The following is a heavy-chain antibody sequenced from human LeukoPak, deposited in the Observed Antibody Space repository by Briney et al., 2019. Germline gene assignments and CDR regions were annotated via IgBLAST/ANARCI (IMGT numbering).Heavy chain of an antibody. J-gene: IGHJ4*02. Sequence: PSQTLSLTCTVSGGSISSGGYYWSWIRQPPGKGLEWIGYIYYSGSTNYNPSLKSRVTISVDTSKNQFSLKLSSVTAADTAVYYCARVYWERPLDWGQGTLVTVSS. CDR3: ARVYWERPLD. V-gene: IGHV4-61*08. CDR2: IYYSGST. D-gene: IGHD1-1*01. CDR1: GGSISSGGYY.